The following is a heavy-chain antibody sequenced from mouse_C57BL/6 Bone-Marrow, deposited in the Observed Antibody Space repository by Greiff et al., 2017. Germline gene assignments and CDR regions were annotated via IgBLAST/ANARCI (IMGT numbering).Heavy chain of an antibody. J-gene: IGHJ2*01. V-gene: IGHV1-9*01. CDR3: ARWRLRSWYFDY. Sequence: QVQLQQSGAELMKPGASVKLSCKATGYTFTGYWIEWVKQRPGHGLEWIGEILPGSGSTNDNEKFKGKATINADTSSNTAYMQLSSLTTEDSAIYYGARWRLRSWYFDYWGQGTTLTVSA. D-gene: IGHD1-1*01. CDR1: GYTFTGYW. CDR2: ILPGSGST.